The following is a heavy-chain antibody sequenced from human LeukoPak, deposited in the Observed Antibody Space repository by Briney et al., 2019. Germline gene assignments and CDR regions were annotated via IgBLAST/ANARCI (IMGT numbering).Heavy chain of an antibody. D-gene: IGHD6-13*01. CDR2: ISASGGST. J-gene: IGHJ4*02. CDR1: GFTFSSYA. CDR3: ARERYSSSWTPIDY. Sequence: GGSLRLSCAASGFTFSSYAMSWVRQAPGKGLEWVSAISASGGSTYYADSVKGRFTISRDNSKNALYLQMNSLRAEDTAVYYCARERYSSSWTPIDYWGQGTLVTVSS. V-gene: IGHV3-23*01.